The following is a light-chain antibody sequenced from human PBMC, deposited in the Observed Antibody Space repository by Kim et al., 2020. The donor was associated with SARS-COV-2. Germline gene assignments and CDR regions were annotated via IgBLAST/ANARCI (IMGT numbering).Light chain of an antibody. Sequence: SYELTQPPSVSVSPGQTARITCSGDALPKQYAYWYQQKPGQAPVLVIYKDSERPSGIPERFSGSSSGTTVTLTISGVQAEDEADYYCQSTDSSGTSQGFWVFGGGTKLTVL. J-gene: IGLJ3*02. CDR2: KDS. V-gene: IGLV3-25*03. CDR1: ALPKQY. CDR3: QSTDSSGTSQGFWV.